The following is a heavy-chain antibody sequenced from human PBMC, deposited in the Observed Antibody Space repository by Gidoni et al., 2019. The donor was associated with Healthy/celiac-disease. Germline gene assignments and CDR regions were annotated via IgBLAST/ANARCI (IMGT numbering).Heavy chain of an antibody. Sequence: EVQLVESGGGLVKPGGSLRLSCAASGFTFSSYSMNWVRQAPGKGLEWVSSISSSSSYIYYADSVKGRFTISRDNAKNSLYLQMNSLRAEDTAVYYCARDIPYSSSSFDYWGQGTLVTVSS. CDR2: ISSSSSYI. D-gene: IGHD6-6*01. J-gene: IGHJ4*02. CDR1: GFTFSSYS. V-gene: IGHV3-21*01. CDR3: ARDIPYSSSSFDY.